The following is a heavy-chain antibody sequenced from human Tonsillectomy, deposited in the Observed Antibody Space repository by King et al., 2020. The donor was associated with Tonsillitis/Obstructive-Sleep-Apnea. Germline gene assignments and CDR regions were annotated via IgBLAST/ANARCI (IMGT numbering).Heavy chain of an antibody. Sequence: VQLQQWGAGLLKPSETLSLTCAVYGGSFSGYYWSWIRQPPGKGLEWIGEIDHSGTTNYNPSIKDRVTISADTSKTQFSLKLSSVTAADTSVYFFAREITTGAFDIWGQGTMVTVSS. CDR1: GGSFSGYY. CDR3: AREITTGAFDI. J-gene: IGHJ3*02. V-gene: IGHV4-34*01. CDR2: IDHSGTT. D-gene: IGHD3-3*01.